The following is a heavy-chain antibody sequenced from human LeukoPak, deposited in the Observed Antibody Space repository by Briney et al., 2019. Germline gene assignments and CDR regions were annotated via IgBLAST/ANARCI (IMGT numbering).Heavy chain of an antibody. J-gene: IGHJ6*03. CDR3: ATGVFCATTTCPGYQHFYYFMDV. V-gene: IGHV1-24*01. CDR1: GFTLADLS. CDR2: FDRKNGDT. Sequence: ASVKVSCKVSGFTLADLSMHWVRQGPGKGLEWVGGFDRKNGDTIYAQRFRGRVTLTEDTSTGTAYMDLSGLSADDTAVYYCATGVFCATTTCPGYQHFYYFMDVWGKGTTVTVSS. D-gene: IGHD2-2*01.